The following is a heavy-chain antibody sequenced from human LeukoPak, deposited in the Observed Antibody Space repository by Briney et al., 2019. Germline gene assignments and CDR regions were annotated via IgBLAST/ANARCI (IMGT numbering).Heavy chain of an antibody. J-gene: IGHJ4*02. Sequence: ESLKISCMSSGYKFDTYWIGWVRQMPGKGLEWMGVIYAGDSDTRYSPSFRGQVTISADKSISTAYLQWSSLKASDTAMYYCGRSKGFSYANYFDYWGQGTLVTVSS. CDR1: GYKFDTYW. CDR2: IYAGDSDT. V-gene: IGHV5-51*01. D-gene: IGHD3-16*01. CDR3: GRSKGFSYANYFDY.